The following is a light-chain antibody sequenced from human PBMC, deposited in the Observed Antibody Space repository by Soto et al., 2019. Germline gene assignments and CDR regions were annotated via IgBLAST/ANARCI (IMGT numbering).Light chain of an antibody. CDR2: AAS. CDR3: QQYGNSPAIT. V-gene: IGKV3-20*01. J-gene: IGKJ1*01. Sequence: TQSPVILSVSPGERATLSCRASQSVSASYLAWYQQKPGQAPRLLIYAASSRATGIPDRFSGSGSGTDFTLTVSRLEPEDFAVYYCQQYGNSPAITFGQGTKVDIK. CDR1: QSVSASY.